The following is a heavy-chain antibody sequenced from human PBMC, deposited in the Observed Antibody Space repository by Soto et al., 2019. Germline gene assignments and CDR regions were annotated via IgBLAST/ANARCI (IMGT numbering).Heavy chain of an antibody. J-gene: IGHJ6*02. CDR2: IYYSGHT. Sequence: SETLSLTCIVSAGSITSGDNYWSWIRQPPGKGLEWIGYIYYSGHTYYNPSLKSRLTISVDTSKNQFSLKLSSVTAADTAVYYCAKGGLYGSGSYYNAGSYYYYGMDVWGQGTTVTVSS. D-gene: IGHD3-10*01. CDR1: AGSITSGDNY. CDR3: AKGGLYGSGSYYNAGSYYYYGMDV. V-gene: IGHV4-30-4*01.